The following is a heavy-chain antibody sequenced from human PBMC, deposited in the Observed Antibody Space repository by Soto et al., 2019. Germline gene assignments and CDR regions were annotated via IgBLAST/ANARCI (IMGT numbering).Heavy chain of an antibody. V-gene: IGHV1-3*01. J-gene: IGHJ4*02. Sequence: QVHLVQSGAEVKAPGASVTVSCKASGYTFVNYAMQWVRQAPGQGLEWMGWINPANGDTRYSQNFKGRVTFTRDTSASTAYMDLCSLRSEDTAVYFCAREDFRSRGYYPVKYWGQGTLVTVSS. CDR3: AREDFRSRGYYPVKY. CDR2: INPANGDT. D-gene: IGHD3-22*01. CDR1: GYTFVNYA.